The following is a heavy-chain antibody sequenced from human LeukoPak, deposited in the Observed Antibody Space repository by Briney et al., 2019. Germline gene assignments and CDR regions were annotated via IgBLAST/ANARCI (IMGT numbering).Heavy chain of an antibody. Sequence: GASVKVSCKASGGTFSSYAISWVRQAPGQGLEWMGRIIPIFGTANYAQKFQGRVTITTDESTSTAYMELSSLRSEDTAVYYCARGKYDFWSGYSSWFDPWGQGTLVTVSS. CDR1: GGTFSSYA. V-gene: IGHV1-69*05. CDR3: ARGKYDFWSGYSSWFDP. J-gene: IGHJ5*02. CDR2: IIPIFGTA. D-gene: IGHD3-3*01.